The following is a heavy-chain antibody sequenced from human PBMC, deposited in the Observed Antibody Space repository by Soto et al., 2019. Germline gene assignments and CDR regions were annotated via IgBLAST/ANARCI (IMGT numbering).Heavy chain of an antibody. D-gene: IGHD1-26*01. CDR2: ISGSGGST. CDR3: ATSGSYSLYYYGMDV. CDR1: GFTFSSYA. V-gene: IGHV3-23*01. J-gene: IGHJ6*02. Sequence: SLRLSCAASGFTFSSYAMSWVRQAPGKGLEWVSAISGSGGSTYYADSVKGRFTISRDNSKNTLYLQMNSLRAEDTAVYYCATSGSYSLYYYGMDVWGQGTTVTVSS.